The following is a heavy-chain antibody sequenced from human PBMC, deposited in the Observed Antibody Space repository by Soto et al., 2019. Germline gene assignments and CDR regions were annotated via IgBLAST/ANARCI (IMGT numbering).Heavy chain of an antibody. Sequence: SETLSLTCAVSSVSISSSNWWSWVRQPPGKGLEWIGEIYHSGSTNYNPSLKSRVTISVDKSKNQFSLKLSSVTAADTAVYYCASHPYDFWSGYGYWGQGTLVTVSS. D-gene: IGHD3-3*01. CDR1: SVSISSSNW. CDR3: ASHPYDFWSGYGY. V-gene: IGHV4-4*02. J-gene: IGHJ4*02. CDR2: IYHSGST.